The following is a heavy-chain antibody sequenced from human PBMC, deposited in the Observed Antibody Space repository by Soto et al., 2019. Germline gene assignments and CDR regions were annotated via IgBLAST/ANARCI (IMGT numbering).Heavy chain of an antibody. V-gene: IGHV3-53*01. CDR3: ARDVMSVAGSADY. CDR1: AFTVRSNY. Sequence: GGSLRLSCAASAFTVRSNYMSWVRQAPGKGLEWVSTISSDGGTYYTDSVKGRFAISRDNSKNTLYLQMNSLTAEDTAVYYCARDVMSVAGSADYWGQGTLVTVSS. CDR2: ISSDGGT. D-gene: IGHD6-19*01. J-gene: IGHJ4*02.